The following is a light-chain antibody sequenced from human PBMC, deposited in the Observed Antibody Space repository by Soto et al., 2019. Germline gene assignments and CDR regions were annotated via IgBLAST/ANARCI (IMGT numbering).Light chain of an antibody. J-gene: IGKJ1*01. CDR3: QQYNSYSQT. V-gene: IGKV1-5*01. CDR2: DAS. CDR1: QSISSW. Sequence: DIQMTQSPSTLSASVGDRVTITCRASQSISSWLAWYQQKPGKAPNLLIYDASALESGVPSRFSGSGSGTEFTLTISSLQPDDFATYYCQQYNSYSQTFGQGTKVESK.